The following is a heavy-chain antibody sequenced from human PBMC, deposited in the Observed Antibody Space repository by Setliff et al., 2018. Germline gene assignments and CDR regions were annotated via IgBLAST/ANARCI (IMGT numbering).Heavy chain of an antibody. CDR2: MNPNSGNT. J-gene: IGHJ4*02. V-gene: IGHV1-8*02. CDR3: ARADYSSSLHYFDC. CDR1: GYTFTSYD. D-gene: IGHD6-13*01. Sequence: ASVKVSCKASGYTFTSYDINWVRQATGQGLEWTGWMNPNSGNTGYAQKFQGRVTMTADTSTSTGYMELRSLRSDDTAFYYCARADYSSSLHYFDCWGQGTLVTVSS.